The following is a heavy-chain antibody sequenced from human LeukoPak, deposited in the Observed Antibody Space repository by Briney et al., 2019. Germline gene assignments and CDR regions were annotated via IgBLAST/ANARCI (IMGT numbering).Heavy chain of an antibody. V-gene: IGHV4-39*07. CDR1: GGSISSSSYY. CDR3: ARETMKGAFDI. CDR2: IYYSGST. Sequence: PSETLSLTCTVSGGSISSSSYYWGWIRQPPGKGLEWIGSIYYSGSTYYNPSLKSRVTISVDTSKNQFSLKLSSVTAADTAVYYCARETMKGAFDIWGQGTMVTVSS. J-gene: IGHJ3*02. D-gene: IGHD1/OR15-1a*01.